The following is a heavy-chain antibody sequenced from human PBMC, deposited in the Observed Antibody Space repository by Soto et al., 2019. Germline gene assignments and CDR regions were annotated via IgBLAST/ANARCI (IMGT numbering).Heavy chain of an antibody. V-gene: IGHV4-61*01. CDR2: FYYTGST. CDR3: ARSMHYSDGSNYSPFDY. D-gene: IGHD3-22*01. Sequence: QVQLQESGPGLVKPSETLSLTCTVSGGSVSSGNYYWSWIRQPPGKGLEWIGYFYYTGSTNYNPSLKSRVTISVDASKNQFSLRLSSLTAADTAVSYCARSMHYSDGSNYSPFDYWGQGTLVTVSS. CDR1: GGSVSSGNYY. J-gene: IGHJ4*02.